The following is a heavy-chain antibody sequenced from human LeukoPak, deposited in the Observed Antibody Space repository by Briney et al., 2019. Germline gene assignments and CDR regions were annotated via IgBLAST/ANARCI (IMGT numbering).Heavy chain of an antibody. CDR1: GYTFTVSY. D-gene: IGHD2-2*01. CDR3: STEDKYCTSTTCGDF. V-gene: IGHV1-2*02. CDR2: INPNSGDT. Sequence: ASVTVSCTASGYTFTVSYMHWVRQAPGQGLEWMGWINPNSGDTNYAQQFQGRVTMTRDTSISTAYMELSRLTSDDTAVYYCSTEDKYCTSTTCGDFWGQGTLVTVSS. J-gene: IGHJ4*02.